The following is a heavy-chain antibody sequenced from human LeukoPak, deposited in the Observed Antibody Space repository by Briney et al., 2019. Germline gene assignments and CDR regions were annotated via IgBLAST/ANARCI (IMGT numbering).Heavy chain of an antibody. V-gene: IGHV3-21*04. CDR2: ISSSSRYI. D-gene: IGHD3-10*01. J-gene: IGHJ4*02. CDR1: GFTFSSYN. CDR3: ARRRVTVVRGVDITSYYFDY. Sequence: SGGSLRLSCVASGFTFSSYNMNWVRQAPGKGLEWVSSISSSSRYIYYTDSMKGRFTISRDNAKNSLYLQMNSLRAEDTALYYCARRRVTVVRGVDITSYYFDYWGQGTLVTVSS.